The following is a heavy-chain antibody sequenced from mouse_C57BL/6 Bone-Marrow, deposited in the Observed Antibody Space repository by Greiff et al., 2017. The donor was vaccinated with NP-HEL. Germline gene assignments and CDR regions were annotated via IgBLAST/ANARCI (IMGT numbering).Heavy chain of an antibody. V-gene: IGHV1-82*01. CDR3: ASQDPFTTVLD. CDR2: IYPGDGDT. D-gene: IGHD1-1*01. Sequence: QVQLQQSGPELVKPGASVKISCKASGYAFSSSWMNWVKQRPGKGLEWIGRIYPGDGDTNYNGKFKGKATLTADKSSSTAYMQISSLTSEDSAVYFCASQDPFTTVLDWGQETLVTVSA. CDR1: GYAFSSSW. J-gene: IGHJ3*01.